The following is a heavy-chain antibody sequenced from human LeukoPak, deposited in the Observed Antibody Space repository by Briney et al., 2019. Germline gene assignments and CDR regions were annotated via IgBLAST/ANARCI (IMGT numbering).Heavy chain of an antibody. V-gene: IGHV1-2*02. CDR1: GYTFTGYY. J-gene: IGHJ4*02. Sequence: RASVKVSCKASGYTFTGYYMHWVRQAPGQGLEWMGWINPNSGGTNNAQKFQGSVTTTRDTSISTAYMELSRRRSVDTAVYYCAGGEGVGYWGQGTLVTVSS. CDR3: AGGEGVGY. D-gene: IGHD3-16*01. CDR2: INPNSGGT.